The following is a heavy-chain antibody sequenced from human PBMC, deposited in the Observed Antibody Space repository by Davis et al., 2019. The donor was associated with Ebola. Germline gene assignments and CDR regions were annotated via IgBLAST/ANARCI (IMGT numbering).Heavy chain of an antibody. V-gene: IGHV3-11*01. CDR3: ARVRGAFDI. J-gene: IGHJ3*02. CDR1: GFTLSDFY. D-gene: IGHD3-10*01. CDR2: ISGSGSSK. Sequence: GGSLRLSCAASGFTLSDFYMSWIRQSPGKGLEWISHISGSGSSKTYADSVKGRFTISRDNAKNSLYLQMNSLRAEDTAVYYCARVRGAFDIWGQGTMVTVSS.